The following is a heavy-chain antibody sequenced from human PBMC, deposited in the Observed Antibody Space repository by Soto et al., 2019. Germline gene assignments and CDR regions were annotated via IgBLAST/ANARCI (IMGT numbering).Heavy chain of an antibody. CDR1: GGTFSSYA. J-gene: IGHJ6*02. CDR3: ARVRRIAVAGIMGYYYGMDV. V-gene: IGHV1-69*12. Sequence: QVQLVQAGAEVKKPGSSVKVSCKASGGTFSSYAISWVRQAPGQGLEWMGGSIPIFGTANYAQKFQGRVTITADESTSKAYMELSSLRSEETAVYYCARVRRIAVAGIMGYYYGMDVWGQGTTVTVSS. D-gene: IGHD6-19*01. CDR2: SIPIFGTA.